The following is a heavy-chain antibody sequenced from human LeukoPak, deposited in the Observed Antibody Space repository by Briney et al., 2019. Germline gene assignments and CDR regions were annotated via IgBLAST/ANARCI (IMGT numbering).Heavy chain of an antibody. Sequence: GSLRLSCAASGFTFSSYAMSWVRQAPGKGLEWVSAISGSGGSTYYADSVKGRFTISRDNSKNTLYLQMNSLRAEDTAVYYCAKGALPYNMVRGVLDAFDIWGQGTMVTVSS. J-gene: IGHJ3*02. CDR3: AKGALPYNMVRGVLDAFDI. CDR1: GFTFSSYA. V-gene: IGHV3-23*01. D-gene: IGHD3-10*01. CDR2: ISGSGGST.